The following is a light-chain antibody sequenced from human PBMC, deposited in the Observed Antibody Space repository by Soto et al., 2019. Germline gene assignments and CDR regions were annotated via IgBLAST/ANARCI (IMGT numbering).Light chain of an antibody. CDR2: EVT. V-gene: IGLV2-18*02. CDR3: STYTTSNTYV. Sequence: QSVLTQPPSVSGSPGQSVTISCTGTSSDVGSSNSVSWYQQRPGTVPKLMIYEVTNRRSGVPDRFSGSRSGNTASLTISGLQAEDEADYFCSTYTTSNTYVFGTGTKLTVL. CDR1: SSDVGSSNS. J-gene: IGLJ1*01.